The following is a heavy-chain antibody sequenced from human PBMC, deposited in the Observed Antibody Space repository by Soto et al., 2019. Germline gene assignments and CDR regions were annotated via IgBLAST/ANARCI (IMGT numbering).Heavy chain of an antibody. CDR3: ARLSPGYDSSGYPYYFDY. V-gene: IGHV5-51*01. J-gene: IGHJ4*01. CDR2: IYPGDSDT. CDR1: GYSFTSYW. D-gene: IGHD3-22*01. Sequence: PGESLKISCKGSGYSFTSYWIGWVRQMPGKGLEWMGIIYPGDSDTRYSPSFQGQVTISADKSISTAYLQWSSLKASDTAMYYCARLSPGYDSSGYPYYFDYWGQGTLVTVSS.